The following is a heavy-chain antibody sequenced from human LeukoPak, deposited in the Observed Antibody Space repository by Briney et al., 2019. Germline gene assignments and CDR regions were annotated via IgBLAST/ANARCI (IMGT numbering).Heavy chain of an antibody. CDR2: IRSKTHGGTP. V-gene: IGHV3-49*04. CDR3: TRARYYGSASYYSDAFDV. CDR1: GFTFGDYA. D-gene: IGHD3-10*01. Sequence: GGSLRLSCTASGFTFGDYAFSWVRQAPGKGLQWVTFIRSKTHGGTPEYAASVKGRFTVSRDDSKSIAYLQIDSLKTEDTAVYYCTRARYYGSASYYSDAFDVSGQGTLVTVSS. J-gene: IGHJ3*01.